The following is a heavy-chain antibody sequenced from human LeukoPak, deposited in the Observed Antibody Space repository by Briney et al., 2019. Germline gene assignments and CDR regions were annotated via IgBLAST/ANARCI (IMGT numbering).Heavy chain of an antibody. V-gene: IGHV4-39*01. CDR3: ARHSLSQFYFDY. CDR2: VFYSGST. CDR1: GCSISNSNYF. Sequence: SETLSLTCTVSGCSISNSNYFWGWIRQPQGKGLEWIGSVFYSGSTYYNPSLKSRVTISVDTSKNQFSLKVSSVTAADTAVYYCARHSLSQFYFDYCGQGTLVTASS. J-gene: IGHJ4*02. D-gene: IGHD2/OR15-2a*01.